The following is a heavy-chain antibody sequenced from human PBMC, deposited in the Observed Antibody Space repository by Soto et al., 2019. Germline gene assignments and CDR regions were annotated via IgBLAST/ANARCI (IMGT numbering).Heavy chain of an antibody. Sequence: QVNLVQSGAEVKKPGASVKVSCKASGYTFTSYGITWVRQAPGQGLEWMGWISAHNGNTDYVQKLRGRVIVTRDTPTSTAYVELRGLISDDTAVYYCARGRYGDYWGQGALVTVSS. D-gene: IGHD1-1*01. CDR1: GYTFTSYG. CDR3: ARGRYGDY. CDR2: ISAHNGNT. J-gene: IGHJ4*02. V-gene: IGHV1-18*01.